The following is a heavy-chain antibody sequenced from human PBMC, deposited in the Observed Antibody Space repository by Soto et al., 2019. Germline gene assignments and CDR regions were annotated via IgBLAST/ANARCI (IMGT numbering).Heavy chain of an antibody. V-gene: IGHV1-18*04. D-gene: IGHD1-1*01. CDR2: ISGYNGDT. Sequence: QVQMKQSGGEVKKPGASVKVSCKTSGYTFTNHGVNWVRQAPGQGLEWLGYISGYNGDTDYDQKFQDRFTMSIDKTTTTVVMEMRLLRSDDSAIYKGARVVNNVTSLCEHWGRGPRVFVS. CDR1: GYTFTNHG. J-gene: IGHJ4*02. CDR3: ARVVNNVTSLCEH.